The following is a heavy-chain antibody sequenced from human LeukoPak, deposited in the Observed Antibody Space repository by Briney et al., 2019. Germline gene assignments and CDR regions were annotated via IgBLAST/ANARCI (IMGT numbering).Heavy chain of an antibody. CDR1: GGSISSSSYY. CDR3: ARDSGSYSFT. CDR2: IYYSGST. V-gene: IGHV4-39*01. Sequence: SETLSLTCTVSGGSISSSSYYWGWIRQPPGKGLEWIGSIYYSGSTYYNPSLKSRVTISVDTSKNQFSLKLSSVTAADTAVYCCARDSGSYSFTWGQGTLVTVSS. J-gene: IGHJ5*02. D-gene: IGHD1-26*01.